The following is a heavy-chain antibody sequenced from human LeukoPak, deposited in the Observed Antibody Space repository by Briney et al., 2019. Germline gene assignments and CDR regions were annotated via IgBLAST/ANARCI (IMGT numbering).Heavy chain of an antibody. CDR1: GGSISSYY. Sequence: SETLSLTCTVSGGSISSYYWSWIRQPPGKGLEWIGYIYYSGSTNYNPSLKSRVTISVDTSKNQFSLKLSSVTAADTAVYYCARGGYSGSDWTTWGQGTLVTVSS. J-gene: IGHJ5*02. V-gene: IGHV4-59*01. CDR2: IYYSGST. CDR3: ARGGYSGSDWTT. D-gene: IGHD5-12*01.